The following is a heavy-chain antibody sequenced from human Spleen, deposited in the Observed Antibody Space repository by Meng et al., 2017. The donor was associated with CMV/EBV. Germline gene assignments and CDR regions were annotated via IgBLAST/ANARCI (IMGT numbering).Heavy chain of an antibody. V-gene: IGHV3-7*01. J-gene: IGHJ4*02. CDR1: GFTFSDYW. Sequence: GESLKISCAASGFTFSDYWMAWVRQTPGKGLEWVANIKRDGSEKYYVDSVKGRFTVSRDNAKNSLYLQMNSLRAGDTAMYYCARGAWLFDSWGQGTLVTVSS. CDR3: ARGAWLFDS. D-gene: IGHD5-12*01. CDR2: IKRDGSEK.